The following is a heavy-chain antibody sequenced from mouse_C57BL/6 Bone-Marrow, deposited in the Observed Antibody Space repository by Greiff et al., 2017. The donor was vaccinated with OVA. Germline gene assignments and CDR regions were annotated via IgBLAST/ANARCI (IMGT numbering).Heavy chain of an antibody. CDR1: GFSLRTFGMG. Sequence: QVTLKECGPGILQPSQTLSLTCSFSGFSLRTFGMGVGWIRQPSGKGLEWLAHIWWDDDKYYNPALKSRLTISKDTSKNQVFLKIANVDTADTATYYCARIDRLRRGGYFDYWGQGTTLTVSS. CDR2: IWWDDDK. J-gene: IGHJ2*01. V-gene: IGHV8-8*01. D-gene: IGHD2-4*01. CDR3: ARIDRLRRGGYFDY.